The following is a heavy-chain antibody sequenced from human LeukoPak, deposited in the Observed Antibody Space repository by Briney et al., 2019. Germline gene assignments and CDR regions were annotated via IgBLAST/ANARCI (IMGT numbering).Heavy chain of an antibody. Sequence: QPGGSLRLSCAASGFTFSSYEMNWVRQAPGKGLEWVSYISSSVSTIYYADSVKGRFTISRDNAKNSLYLQMNSLRAEDTAVYYCPRDQLSYYYDTLPFFYYGMDVWGQGTTVTVSS. CDR2: ISSSVSTI. CDR3: PRDQLSYYYDTLPFFYYGMDV. D-gene: IGHD3-22*01. J-gene: IGHJ6*02. V-gene: IGHV3-48*03. CDR1: GFTFSSYE.